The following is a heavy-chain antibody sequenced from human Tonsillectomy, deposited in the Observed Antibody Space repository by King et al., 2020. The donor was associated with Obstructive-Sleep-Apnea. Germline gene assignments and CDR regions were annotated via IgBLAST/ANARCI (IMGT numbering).Heavy chain of an antibody. CDR3: ARLMAAAGTNYYYDMDV. CDR1: GGSFSDFY. J-gene: IGHJ6*02. V-gene: IGHV4-34*01. D-gene: IGHD6-13*01. Sequence: VQLQQWGAGLLKPSETLSLTCAVYGGSFSDFYWSWIRQPPGKGLEWIGEINHSGSTNYNPSLKSRVTISVDTSKIQFSLKLSSVTAADTAAYYWARLMAAAGTNYYYDMDVWGQGTTVTVSS. CDR2: INHSGST.